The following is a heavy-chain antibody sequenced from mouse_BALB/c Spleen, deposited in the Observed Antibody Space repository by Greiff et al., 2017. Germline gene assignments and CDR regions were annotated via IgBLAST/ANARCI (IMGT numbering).Heavy chain of an antibody. J-gene: IGHJ4*01. CDR2: ISYSGST. Sequence: EVKLVESGPGLVKPSQSLSLTCTVTGYSITSDYAWNWIRQFPGNKLEWMGYISYSGSTSYNPSLKSRISITRDTSKNQFFLQLNSVTTEDTATYDCARCDYDDSSSMDYWGQGTSVTVSS. D-gene: IGHD2-4*01. CDR3: ARCDYDDSSSMDY. V-gene: IGHV3-2*02. CDR1: GYSITSDYA.